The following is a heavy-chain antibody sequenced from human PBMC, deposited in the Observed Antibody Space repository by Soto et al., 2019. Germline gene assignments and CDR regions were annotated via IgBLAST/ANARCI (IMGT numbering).Heavy chain of an antibody. CDR2: ISGSGGST. CDR1: GFTFSSYA. Sequence: GGSLRLSCAASGFTFSSYAMSWVRQAPGKGLEWVSAISGSGGSTYYADSVKGRFTISRDNSKNTLYLQMNSLRAEDTAVYYCAKDRRTLNKDYYYYGMDVWGQGATVTVYS. CDR3: AKDRRTLNKDYYYYGMDV. V-gene: IGHV3-23*01. J-gene: IGHJ6*02. D-gene: IGHD1-1*01.